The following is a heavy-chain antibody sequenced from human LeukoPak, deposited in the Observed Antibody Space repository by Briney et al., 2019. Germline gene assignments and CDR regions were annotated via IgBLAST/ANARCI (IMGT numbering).Heavy chain of an antibody. D-gene: IGHD3-22*01. CDR3: ARASYSYDINGWVPFDY. CDR1: GNSISSGDNY. V-gene: IGHV4-61*02. J-gene: IGHJ4*02. Sequence: SQTLSLTCTVSGNSISSGDNYWSWIRQPAGQGLEWIWRIYTSGSTNYSPSLKSRVTISGDTSKNQFSLRLSSVTAADTPVYYCARASYSYDINGWVPFDYWGQGTLVTVSS. CDR2: IYTSGST.